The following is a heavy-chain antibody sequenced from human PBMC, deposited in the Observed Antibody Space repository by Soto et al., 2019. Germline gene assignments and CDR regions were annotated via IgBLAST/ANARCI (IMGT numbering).Heavy chain of an antibody. CDR2: VYSGGAT. V-gene: IGHV3-53*04. CDR3: VRGRYGSEIH. Sequence: EVRLVESGGGLVQPGGSLRLSCAASGFTVSSNYMTWVRQAPGKGLEWVSLVYSGGATHYAASVKGRFTISTDSSQSTMCLQMNSLRTEDTATYYCVRGRYGSEIHWGQGTKVTVSS. D-gene: IGHD3-10*01. CDR1: GFTVSSNY. J-gene: IGHJ4*02.